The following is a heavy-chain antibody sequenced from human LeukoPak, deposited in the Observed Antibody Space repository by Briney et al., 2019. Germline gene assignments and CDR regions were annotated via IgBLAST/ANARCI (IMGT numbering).Heavy chain of an antibody. CDR2: ISGSGGST. CDR1: GFTFSSYA. Sequence: GGSLRLSCAASGFTFSSYAMSWVRQAPGKGLEWVSAISGSGGSTYYADSVKGRFTISRGNSKNTLYLQMNSLRAEDTAVYYCAKHPVVAARVYWFDPWGQGTLVTVSS. V-gene: IGHV3-23*01. CDR3: AKHPVVAARVYWFDP. D-gene: IGHD6-6*01. J-gene: IGHJ5*02.